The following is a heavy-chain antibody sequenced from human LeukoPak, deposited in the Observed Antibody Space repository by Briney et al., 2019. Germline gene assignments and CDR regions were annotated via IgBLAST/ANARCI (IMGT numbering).Heavy chain of an antibody. V-gene: IGHV3-33*03. CDR1: GFTFSNYG. CDR3: ALLGVVVPAASIN. Sequence: GGSLRLSCAASGFTFSNYGMYWVRQAPGKGLEWVAVIWSDGTNRLHADSVKGRFTISRDNAKNSLYLQMNSLRAEDTAVYYCALLGVVVPAASINWGQGTLVTVSS. J-gene: IGHJ4*02. D-gene: IGHD2-2*01. CDR2: IWSDGTNR.